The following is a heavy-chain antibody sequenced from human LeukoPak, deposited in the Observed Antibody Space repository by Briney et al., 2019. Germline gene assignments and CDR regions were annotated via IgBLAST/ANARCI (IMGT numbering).Heavy chain of an antibody. Sequence: KPGGSLRLSCAASGFTFSPYSMNWVRQAPGKGLEWASSISSSSSYIYYADSVKGRFTISRDNVKNSLYLQMNSLRAEDTAVYYCARGIEYSSSSGYYNYYYMDVWGIGTTVTVSS. CDR3: ARGIEYSSSSGYYNYYYMDV. D-gene: IGHD6-6*01. CDR1: GFTFSPYS. J-gene: IGHJ6*03. V-gene: IGHV3-21*01. CDR2: ISSSSSYI.